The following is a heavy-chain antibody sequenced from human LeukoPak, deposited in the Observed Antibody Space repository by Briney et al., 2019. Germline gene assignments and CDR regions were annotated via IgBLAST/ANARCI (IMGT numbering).Heavy chain of an antibody. J-gene: IGHJ4*02. CDR2: MNPHNGIT. Sequence: ASVKVSCKASGYTFTGYYMHWVRQAPGQGLEWMGWMNPHNGITAYAQKFQGRVTISRNTSISTAYMELSSLRSEDTAVYYCAREDYYDSGSNDYWGQGTLVTVSS. D-gene: IGHD3-22*01. V-gene: IGHV1-8*03. CDR3: AREDYYDSGSNDY. CDR1: GYTFTGYY.